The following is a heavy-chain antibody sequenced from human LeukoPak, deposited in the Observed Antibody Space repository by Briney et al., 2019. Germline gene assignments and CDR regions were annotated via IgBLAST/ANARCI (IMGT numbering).Heavy chain of an antibody. D-gene: IGHD2-2*02. V-gene: IGHV3-23*01. CDR1: GFTFSSYA. CDR3: AKGGYCSSTSCYTSWFDP. Sequence: PGGSPRLSCAASGFTFSSYAMSWVRQAPGKGLEWVSAISGSGGSTYYADSVKGRFTISRDNSKNTLYLQMNSLRAEDTAVYYCAKGGYCSSTSCYTSWFDPWGQGTLVTVSS. CDR2: ISGSGGST. J-gene: IGHJ5*02.